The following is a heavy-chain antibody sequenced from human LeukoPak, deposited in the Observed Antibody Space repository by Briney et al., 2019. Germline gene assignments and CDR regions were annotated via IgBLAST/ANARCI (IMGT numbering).Heavy chain of an antibody. V-gene: IGHV1-24*01. Sequence: ASVKVTCKVSGYTLTELSMHRVRQAPGKGLEWMGGFDPEDGETIYAQKFQGRVTMTEDTSTDTAYMELSSLKSEDTAVYYCARARSPYSSSWYWFDPWGQGTLVTVSS. CDR3: ARARSPYSSSWYWFDP. CDR1: GYTLTELS. D-gene: IGHD6-13*01. CDR2: FDPEDGET. J-gene: IGHJ5*02.